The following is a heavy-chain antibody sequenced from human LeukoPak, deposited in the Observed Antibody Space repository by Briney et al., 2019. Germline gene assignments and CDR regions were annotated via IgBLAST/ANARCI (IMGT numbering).Heavy chain of an antibody. D-gene: IGHD3-22*01. V-gene: IGHV3-23*01. CDR2: ISGSGGST. J-gene: IGHJ6*02. Sequence: HPGGSLRLSCAASGFTFSSYAMSWVRQAPGKGLEWVSAISGSGGSTYYADSVKGRFTISRDNSKNTLYLQMNSLRAEDTAVYYCAKDRARIVVVILDPYYYYYGMDVWGQGTTVTVSS. CDR3: AKDRARIVVVILDPYYYYYGMDV. CDR1: GFTFSSYA.